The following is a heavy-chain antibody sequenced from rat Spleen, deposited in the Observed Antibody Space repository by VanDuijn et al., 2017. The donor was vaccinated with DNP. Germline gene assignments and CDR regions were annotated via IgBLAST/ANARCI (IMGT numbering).Heavy chain of an antibody. Sequence: EVQLVESGGGLVQPGRSMKLSCVASGFTFSSFPMAWVRQAPAKGLEWVATISYNGGTPYYRDSVKGRFTISRDNAQSTLYLQMDSLRSEDTATYYCARHRTIMPYYYAMDAWGQGASVTVSS. CDR3: ARHRTIMPYYYAMDA. J-gene: IGHJ4*01. CDR1: GFTFSSFP. V-gene: IGHV5-46*01. CDR2: ISYNGGTP. D-gene: IGHD1-12*01.